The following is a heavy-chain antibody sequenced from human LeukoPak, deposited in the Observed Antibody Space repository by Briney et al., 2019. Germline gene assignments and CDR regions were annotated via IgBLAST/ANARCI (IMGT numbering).Heavy chain of an antibody. V-gene: IGHV1-2*02. CDR3: ARVRRYCSSTSCYGLVY. J-gene: IGHJ4*02. D-gene: IGHD2-2*01. Sequence: ASVKVSCKASGYTFTGYFMHWVRQAPGQGLEWMGWINTNSGGTNYAQKFQGRVTMTRDTSISTAYMELRGLRSEDTAVYYCARVRRYCSSTSCYGLVYWGQGTLVTVSS. CDR2: INTNSGGT. CDR1: GYTFTGYF.